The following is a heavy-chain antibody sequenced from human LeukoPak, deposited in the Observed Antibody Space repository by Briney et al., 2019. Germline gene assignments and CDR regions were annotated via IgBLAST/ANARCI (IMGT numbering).Heavy chain of an antibody. Sequence: PGGPLGLSCAASGFTFSNYWMSWVPLAPGKGREGVANINQDGSGTYYVDSVKRRFTISRDNAKNSLYLQMNSLRAEDTAVYYCAGCSTVTTYSSYYMDMWGGGPAVTVS. V-gene: IGHV3-7*01. J-gene: IGHJ6*03. CDR3: AGCSTVTTYSSYYMDM. D-gene: IGHD4-17*01. CDR2: INQDGSGT. CDR1: GFTFSNYW.